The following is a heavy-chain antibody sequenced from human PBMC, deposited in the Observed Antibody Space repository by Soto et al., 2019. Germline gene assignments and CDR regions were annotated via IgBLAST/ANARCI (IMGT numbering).Heavy chain of an antibody. J-gene: IGHJ6*02. D-gene: IGHD2-2*01. CDR1: GYTFTGYY. V-gene: IGHV1-2*04. Sequence: ASVKVSCKASGYTFTGYYMHWVRQAPGQGLEWMGWINPNSGGTNYAQKFQGWVTMTRDTSISTAYMELSRLRSDDTAVYYCAKADIVVVPAEDYYGMDVWGQGTTVTVSS. CDR3: AKADIVVVPAEDYYGMDV. CDR2: INPNSGGT.